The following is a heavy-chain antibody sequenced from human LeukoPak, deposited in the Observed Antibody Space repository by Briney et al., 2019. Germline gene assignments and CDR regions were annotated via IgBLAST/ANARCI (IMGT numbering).Heavy chain of an antibody. J-gene: IGHJ5*02. Sequence: GGSLRLSCAASGLTFKNFAMSWVRQAPGKGLEWLAVTSGDEDSTHYADSVRGHFVISTDNSKNTSFLHMNSLRAEDTAVYYCARACGSSWYFWFDPWGQGTLVTVSS. CDR3: ARACGSSWYFWFDP. D-gene: IGHD6-13*01. CDR1: GLTFKNFA. CDR2: TSGDEDST. V-gene: IGHV3-23*01.